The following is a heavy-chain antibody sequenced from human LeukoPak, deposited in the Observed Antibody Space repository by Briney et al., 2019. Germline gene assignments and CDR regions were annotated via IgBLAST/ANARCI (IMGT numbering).Heavy chain of an antibody. Sequence: PGGSLRLSCVASGFTFSSYSMNWVRQAPGKGLEWVSYISSSISTVYYADSVRGRFTISRDNAKNSLYLQMNSLRDEDTAVYYCARGCSPGTCSPFGYWGQGTLVTVSS. J-gene: IGHJ4*02. CDR3: ARGCSPGTCSPFGY. CDR2: ISSSISTV. D-gene: IGHD2-15*01. V-gene: IGHV3-48*02. CDR1: GFTFSSYS.